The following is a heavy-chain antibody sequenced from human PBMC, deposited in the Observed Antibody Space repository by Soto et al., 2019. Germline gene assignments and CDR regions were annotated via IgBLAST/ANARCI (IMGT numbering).Heavy chain of an antibody. CDR1: GFSFFSYA. CDR2: ISGSGGHT. V-gene: IGHV3-23*01. Sequence: GGSLRLSCTGSGFSFFSYAMSWVRQAPGKGLEWVSTISGSGGHTYYADSVKGRFVVSRDSDKNTVYLHMSSLTGEDTAVYFCAKIEMGWFAHWGQGTQVTVSS. D-gene: IGHD2-8*01. J-gene: IGHJ5*02. CDR3: AKIEMGWFAH.